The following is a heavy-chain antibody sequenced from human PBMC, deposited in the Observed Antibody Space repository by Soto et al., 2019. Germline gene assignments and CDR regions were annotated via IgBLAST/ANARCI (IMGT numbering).Heavy chain of an antibody. CDR2: VYYIGSX. Sequence: SETRSLTCIVSCCSISSFGYYWSWIRQHPGKGLEWIGYVYYIGSXXYSPSLKXXVSISGETSKXQFSLXRSSVTAADTAVYYCAITPDQWGQGTLVPV. D-gene: IGHD1-20*01. J-gene: IGHJ4*02. CDR3: AITPDQ. CDR1: CCSISSFGYY. V-gene: IGHV4-31*01.